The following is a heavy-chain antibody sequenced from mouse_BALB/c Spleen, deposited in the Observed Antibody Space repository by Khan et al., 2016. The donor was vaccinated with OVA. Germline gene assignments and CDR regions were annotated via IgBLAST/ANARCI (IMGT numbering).Heavy chain of an antibody. CDR3: ARQPYYHYNIMDY. Sequence: QVQLQPSGPGLAAPSQSLSITCTISGFSLTNYGVHWIRQPPGKGLDWLVVIWSDGSTTYNSALQSRLTITKDNSQSQVFLKMNGLQTDDTAIYFCARQPYYHYNIMDYWGQGTSVTVSS. CDR1: GFSLTNYG. D-gene: IGHD2-10*01. CDR2: IWSDGST. V-gene: IGHV2-6-1*01. J-gene: IGHJ4*01.